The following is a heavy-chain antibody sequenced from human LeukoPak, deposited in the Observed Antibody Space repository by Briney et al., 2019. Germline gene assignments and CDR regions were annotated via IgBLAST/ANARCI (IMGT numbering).Heavy chain of an antibody. J-gene: IGHJ5*02. CDR1: GFTFSSYA. CDR2: ISGSGGST. D-gene: IGHD2-8*02. CDR3: AKDLGYCTGGVCLTAGSANWFDP. V-gene: IGHV3-23*01. Sequence: GGSLRLSCAASGFTFSSYAMSWVRQAPGKGLEWVSAISGSGGSTYYADSVKGRFTISRDNSKNTLYLQMNSLRAEDTAVYYCAKDLGYCTGGVCLTAGSANWFDPWGQGTLVTVSS.